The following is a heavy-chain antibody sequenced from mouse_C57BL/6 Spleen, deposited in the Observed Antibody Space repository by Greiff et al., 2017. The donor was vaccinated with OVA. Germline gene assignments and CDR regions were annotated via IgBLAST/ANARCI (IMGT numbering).Heavy chain of an antibody. Sequence: VQLQQSGPELVKPGASVKISCKASGYTFTDYYMNWVKQSHGKSLEWIGDINPNNGGTSYNQKFKGKATLTVDKSSSTAYMELRSLTSEDSAVYYCARSEGAGAYWGQGTLVTVSA. CDR2: INPNNGGT. J-gene: IGHJ3*01. V-gene: IGHV1-26*01. CDR1: GYTFTDYY. CDR3: ARSEGAGAY.